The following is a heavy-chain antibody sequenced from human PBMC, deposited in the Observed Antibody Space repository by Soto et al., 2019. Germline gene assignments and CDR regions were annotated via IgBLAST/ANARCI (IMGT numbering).Heavy chain of an antibody. CDR2: IYWDDDK. D-gene: IGHD2-15*01. J-gene: IGHJ5*02. CDR3: AHRRGYCSGGSCYSIWFDP. Sequence: QITLKESGPTLVKPTQTLTLTCTFSGFSLSTSGVGVGWIRQPPGKALEWLALIYWDDDKRYSPSLKSRLTITKDTSQNQLVLTMTNMDPVDTAPYYCAHRRGYCSGGSCYSIWFDPWGQGTLVTVSS. V-gene: IGHV2-5*02. CDR1: GFSLSTSGVG.